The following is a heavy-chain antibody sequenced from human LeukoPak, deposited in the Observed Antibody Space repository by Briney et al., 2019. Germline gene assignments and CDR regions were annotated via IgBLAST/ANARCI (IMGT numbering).Heavy chain of an antibody. Sequence: PSETLSLTCAVYNGSFSGYYWIWIRQPPGKGLEWLGEINPSGGTSYNPSLESRVTMSVDTSKNQFSLRLTSVTAADTAVYYCATAFFTSGWYEDYWGQGTLVTVSS. V-gene: IGHV4-34*01. CDR1: NGSFSGYY. CDR2: INPSGGT. J-gene: IGHJ4*02. CDR3: ATAFFTSGWYEDY. D-gene: IGHD6-19*01.